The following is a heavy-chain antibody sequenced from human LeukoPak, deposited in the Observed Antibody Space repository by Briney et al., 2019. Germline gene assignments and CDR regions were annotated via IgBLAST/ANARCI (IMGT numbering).Heavy chain of an antibody. Sequence: PGGSLRLSCAASGFTFDDYTMHWVRQAPGKGLEWVSLISWGGGTRYYADSVKGRFNISRDNSNNSLYLQMNSLRAEDTALYYCAKEGEEMAAFDYWGQGTLVTVSS. V-gene: IGHV3-43*01. CDR1: GFTFDDYT. J-gene: IGHJ4*02. D-gene: IGHD5-24*01. CDR2: ISWGGGTR. CDR3: AKEGEEMAAFDY.